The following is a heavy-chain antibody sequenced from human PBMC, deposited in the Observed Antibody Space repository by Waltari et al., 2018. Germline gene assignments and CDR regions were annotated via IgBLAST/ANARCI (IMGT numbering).Heavy chain of an antibody. CDR1: GYTFTGYY. CDR3: ARGVIQGYSSSSGAVDI. CDR2: IKPNRGGT. J-gene: IGHJ3*02. V-gene: IGHV1-2*02. D-gene: IGHD6-6*01. Sequence: QVQLVQSGAEVKKPGASVKVSCKASGYTFTGYYMHRVRQAPGQGLEWRGWIKPNRGGTKYAQKVQGRVTMTRDTSISTAYMELSRRRSDDTAVYYCARGVIQGYSSSSGAVDIWGQGTMVTVSS.